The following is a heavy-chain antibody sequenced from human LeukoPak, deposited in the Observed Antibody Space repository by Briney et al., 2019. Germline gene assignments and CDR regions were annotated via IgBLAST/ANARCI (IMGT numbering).Heavy chain of an antibody. V-gene: IGHV4-39*07. J-gene: IGHJ6*03. CDR1: GGSISSXSYY. Sequence: PSETXXLTCTVSGGSISSXSYYXGXIXXPXGXGLXWXXSIYYSGSTYYNPSLKSRVTISVDTSKNQFSLKLSSVTAADTAVYYCARVPLRDCSSTSCLRYFYMDVWGKGTTVTVS. CDR3: ARVPLRDCSSTSCLRYFYMDV. CDR2: IYYSGST. D-gene: IGHD2-2*01.